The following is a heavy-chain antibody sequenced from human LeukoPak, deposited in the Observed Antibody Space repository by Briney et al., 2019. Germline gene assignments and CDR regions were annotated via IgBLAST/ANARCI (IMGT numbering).Heavy chain of an antibody. Sequence: ASLKGSCKASLYTFTSYGISWVRQAPGHRLERMGWISAYNGNTNYAQKLQGRVTMSADTSTSTAYMELRSLRSDDTAVYYCARVYAGPAGSFDYWGQGTLVTVSS. V-gene: IGHV1-18*01. CDR3: ARVYAGPAGSFDY. CDR1: LYTFTSYG. J-gene: IGHJ4*02. CDR2: ISAYNGNT. D-gene: IGHD6-13*01.